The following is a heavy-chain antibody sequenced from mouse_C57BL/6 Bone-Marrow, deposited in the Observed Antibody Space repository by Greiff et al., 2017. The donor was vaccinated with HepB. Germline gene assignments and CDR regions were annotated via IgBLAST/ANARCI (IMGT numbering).Heavy chain of an antibody. J-gene: IGHJ3*01. V-gene: IGHV1-55*01. D-gene: IGHD1-1*01. CDR2: IYPGSGST. CDR1: GYTFTSYW. Sequence: VQLQQPGAELVKPGASVKMSCKASGYTFTSYWINWVKQRPGQGLEWIGDIYPGSGSTNYNEKFKSKATLTVDTSSSTAYMQLSSRTSEDSAVYYCAREGYYYGSSYVDWFAYWGQGTLVTVSA. CDR3: AREGYYYGSSYVDWFAY.